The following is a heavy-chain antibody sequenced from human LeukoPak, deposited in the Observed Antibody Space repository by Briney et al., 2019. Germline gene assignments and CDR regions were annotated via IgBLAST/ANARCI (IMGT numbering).Heavy chain of an antibody. V-gene: IGHV7-4-1*02. CDR2: INTNTGNP. CDR3: AREWMGEDY. CDR1: GYTLTSYA. D-gene: IGHD3-16*01. J-gene: IGHJ4*02. Sequence: AASVKVSCKASGYTLTSYAMNWVRQAPGQGLEWMGWINTNTGNPTYAQGFTGRFVFSLDTSVSTAYLQISSLRAEDTAVYYCAREWMGEDYWGQGTLVTVSS.